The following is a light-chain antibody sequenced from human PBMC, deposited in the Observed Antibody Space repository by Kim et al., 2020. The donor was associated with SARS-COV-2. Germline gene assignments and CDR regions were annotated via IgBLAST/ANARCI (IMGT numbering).Light chain of an antibody. CDR3: QQYDNPPLT. CDR1: QDISNY. V-gene: IGKV1-33*01. CDR2: DAS. J-gene: IGKJ4*01. Sequence: IQMTQSPSSLSASVGDRVTITCQASQDISNYLNWYQQKPGKAPKLLIYDASNLETGVPSRFSGSGSGTDFTFTISSLQPEDIATYYCQQYDNPPLTFGGGTKLEI.